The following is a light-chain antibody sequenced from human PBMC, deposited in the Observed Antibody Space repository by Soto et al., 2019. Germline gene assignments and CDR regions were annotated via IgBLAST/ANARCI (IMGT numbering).Light chain of an antibody. V-gene: IGLV2-23*01. CDR3: CSSAPESTYV. J-gene: IGLJ1*01. CDR2: EGT. CDR1: SSDVGSYNF. Sequence: QSVLTQPASVSGSPGQSITISCTGTSSDVGSYNFVSWFQQHPGKVPKLIIYEGTERPSGVSNRFSASKSGNTASLTISGLQPEDEADYYCCSSAPESTYVFGTGTKVTVL.